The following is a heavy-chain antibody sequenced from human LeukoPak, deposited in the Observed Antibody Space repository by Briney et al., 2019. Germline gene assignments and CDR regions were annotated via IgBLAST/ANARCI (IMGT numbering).Heavy chain of an antibody. V-gene: IGHV4-34*01. CDR2: INHSGST. J-gene: IGHJ3*02. D-gene: IGHD1-20*01. Sequence: SETLSLTCAVYGGSFSGYYWSWIRQPPGKGLEWIGEINHSGSTNYNPSLKSRVTISVDTSKNQFSLKLGSVTAADTAVYYCARGVNNWNVDVFDIWGQGTMVTVSS. CDR3: ARGVNNWNVDVFDI. CDR1: GGSFSGYY.